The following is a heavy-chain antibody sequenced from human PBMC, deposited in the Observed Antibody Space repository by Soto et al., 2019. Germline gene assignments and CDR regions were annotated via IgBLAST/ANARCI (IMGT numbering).Heavy chain of an antibody. CDR3: AHNPSSSTNWYIRDDWFDP. J-gene: IGHJ5*02. Sequence: QIPLNESGPALVKPTQTLTLTCTFSGFSLTTSGVGVHWLRQPPGKALEWLAVIYGDDDKRYNPSLETRLTITTDTSKNQVVLTMTNMDPLDTATYYCAHNPSSSTNWYIRDDWFDPWGQGTLVTVSS. CDR2: IYGDDDK. CDR1: GFSLTTSGVG. V-gene: IGHV2-5*02. D-gene: IGHD6-13*01.